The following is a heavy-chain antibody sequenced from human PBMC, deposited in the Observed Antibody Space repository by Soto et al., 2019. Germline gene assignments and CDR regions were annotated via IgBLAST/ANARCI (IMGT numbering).Heavy chain of an antibody. J-gene: IGHJ5*02. V-gene: IGHV3-23*01. CDR3: AKGDHSGSYYIS. CDR1: GFTFSNYA. Sequence: EVQLLESGGGLVQPGGSLRLSCAASGFTFSNYAMSWVRQAPGKGLEWVSAISGSGGSTYYADSVKGRFTISRDNSKNTLYLQMNSLRAEDTAAHHCAKGDHSGSYYISWGQGTLVTVSS. CDR2: ISGSGGST. D-gene: IGHD1-26*01.